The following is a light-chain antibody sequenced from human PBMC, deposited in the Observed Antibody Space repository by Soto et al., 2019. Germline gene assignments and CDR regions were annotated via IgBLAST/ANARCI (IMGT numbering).Light chain of an antibody. CDR3: QQRSNWFPEYT. Sequence: EIVLTQSPATLSLSPGERATLSCRASQTIRTDLAWYQQKPGQGPRLLIYDASNRATGIPARFSGSGSGTDFTLTISGLRPEDFALSYCQQRSNWFPEYTFGQGTRLEIK. V-gene: IGKV3-11*01. CDR1: QTIRTD. J-gene: IGKJ2*01. CDR2: DAS.